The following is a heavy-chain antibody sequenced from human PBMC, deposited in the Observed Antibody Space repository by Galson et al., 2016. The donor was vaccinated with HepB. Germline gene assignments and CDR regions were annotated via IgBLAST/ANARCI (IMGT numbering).Heavy chain of an antibody. Sequence: SLRLSCAASGFTFSDYGMHWVRQAPGKGLEWVAVISYDGGNKYYADSVKGRFTISRDNTRGPVYLHMNSLRDEDTAVYYCTREANDAFDIWGQGTMVTVSS. CDR1: GFTFSDYG. V-gene: IGHV3-30*03. J-gene: IGHJ3*02. CDR2: ISYDGGNK. CDR3: TREANDAFDI.